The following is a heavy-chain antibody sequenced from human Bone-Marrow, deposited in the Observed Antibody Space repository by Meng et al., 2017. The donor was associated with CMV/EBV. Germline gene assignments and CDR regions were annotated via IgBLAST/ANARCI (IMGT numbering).Heavy chain of an antibody. D-gene: IGHD5-24*01. J-gene: IGHJ4*02. V-gene: IGHV3-53*01. CDR2: IYSGGST. CDR1: GFTVSSNY. CDR3: ARMRDDYCDY. Sequence: GGSLRLSCAASGFTVSSNYMSWVRQAPGKGLEWVSLIYSGGSTHYADSVQGRFTISRDNSKNTLYLQMNSLRAEDTAVYYCARMRDDYCDYWGQGTRVTVSS.